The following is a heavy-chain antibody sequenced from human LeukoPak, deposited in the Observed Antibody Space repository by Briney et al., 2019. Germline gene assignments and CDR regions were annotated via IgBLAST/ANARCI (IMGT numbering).Heavy chain of an antibody. D-gene: IGHD5-18*01. J-gene: IGHJ3*02. CDR3: AGGKRGYSLRDAFDI. CDR2: INSNNGNT. Sequence: ASVKVSCKASGYTFTNYGITWVRQAPGQGLEWMGWINSNNGNTNYTQKLQGRVTMTTDTSTSTAYMELSSLRSEDTAVYYCAGGKRGYSLRDAFDIWGQGTMVTVSS. CDR1: GYTFTNYG. V-gene: IGHV1-18*01.